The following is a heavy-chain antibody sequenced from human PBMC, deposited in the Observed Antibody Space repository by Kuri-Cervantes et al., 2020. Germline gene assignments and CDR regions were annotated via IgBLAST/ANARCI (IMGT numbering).Heavy chain of an antibody. CDR3: TRPPGYYDSSGYGANY. J-gene: IGHJ4*02. D-gene: IGHD3-22*01. V-gene: IGHV3-64*02. CDR2: ISSNGGST. CDR1: GFTFSSYA. Sequence: GESLKISCAASGFTFSSYAMHWVRQAPGKGLEYVSAISSNGGSTYYADSVKGRFTISRDNSKNTLYLQMGSLRAEDMAVYYCTRPPGYYDSSGYGANYWGQGTLVTVSS.